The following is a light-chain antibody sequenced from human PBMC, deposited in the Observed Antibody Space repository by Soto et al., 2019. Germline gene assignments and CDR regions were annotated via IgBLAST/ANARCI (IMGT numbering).Light chain of an antibody. V-gene: IGLV1-51*01. CDR2: DNN. CDR3: ATWDGSRPGEV. J-gene: IGLJ2*01. CDR1: SSNIGNNY. Sequence: QSVLTQSPPVSAAPGQKVTISCSGSSSNIGNNYVSWYQQLPGTAPKLLIYDNNKRPSGIPDRFSGSKSGTSGTLDITGLQTGDEADYYCATWDGSRPGEVFGGGTKLTVL.